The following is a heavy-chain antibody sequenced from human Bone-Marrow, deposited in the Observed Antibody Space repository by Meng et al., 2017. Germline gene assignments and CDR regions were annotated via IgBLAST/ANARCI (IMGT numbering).Heavy chain of an antibody. Sequence: ASVKVSCKASGYTFTSYGISWVRQAPGQGLEWMGWISAYNGNTNYAQKLQGRVTMTTDTSTSTAYMELRSLRSDDTAVYYCARDRAYSSSWWCAFNIWGPGTVVTVSS. V-gene: IGHV1-18*01. J-gene: IGHJ3*02. CDR2: ISAYNGNT. CDR3: ARDRAYSSSWWCAFNI. CDR1: GYTFTSYG. D-gene: IGHD6-13*01.